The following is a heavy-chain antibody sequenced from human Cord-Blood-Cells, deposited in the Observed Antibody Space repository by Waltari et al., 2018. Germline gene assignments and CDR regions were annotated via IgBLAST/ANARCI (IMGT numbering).Heavy chain of an antibody. CDR1: GYTFTGYY. J-gene: IGHJ5*02. CDR2: INPNSGGT. Sequence: QVQLVQSGAEVKKPGSSVKVSCKASGYTFTGYYMHWLRPAPGQGLGWMGWINPNSGGTNHAQKFQGRVTMTRERSISTAEMGLSRLRSDDTAMYYCASNWGYNWFDPWGQGTLVTVSS. D-gene: IGHD7-27*01. CDR3: ASNWGYNWFDP. V-gene: IGHV1-2*02.